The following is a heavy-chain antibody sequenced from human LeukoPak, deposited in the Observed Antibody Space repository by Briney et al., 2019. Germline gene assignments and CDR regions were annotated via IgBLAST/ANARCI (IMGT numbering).Heavy chain of an antibody. D-gene: IGHD2-8*01. V-gene: IGHV3-21*01. Sequence: GGSLRLSCAASGFTFNSYSMNWVRQAPGKGLEWVSSIRGSSSYIYYADSVKGRFTISRDNAKNSLYLQMNSLRAEDTAVYYCASSLYLWGQGTLVTVSS. J-gene: IGHJ4*02. CDR1: GFTFNSYS. CDR3: ASSLYL. CDR2: IRGSSSYI.